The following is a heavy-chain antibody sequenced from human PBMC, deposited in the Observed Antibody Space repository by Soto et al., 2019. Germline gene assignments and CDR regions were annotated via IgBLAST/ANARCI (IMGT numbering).Heavy chain of an antibody. CDR3: AREPELPSKTKWFDP. Sequence: PSETLSLTCAVYGGSFSGYDWGWIPKPPGKGLEWIGEINHSGSTNYNPSLKSRVTISVDTSKNQFSLKLSSVTAADTAVYYCAREPELPSKTKWFDPWGQGTLVTVSS. D-gene: IGHD1-7*01. CDR2: INHSGST. J-gene: IGHJ5*02. CDR1: GGSFSGYD. V-gene: IGHV4-34*01.